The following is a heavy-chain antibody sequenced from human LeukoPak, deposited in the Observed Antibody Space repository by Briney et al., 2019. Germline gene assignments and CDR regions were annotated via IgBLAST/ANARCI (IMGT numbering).Heavy chain of an antibody. Sequence: SHTLSLSCAVSGGSVSSGNYYWTWVRQSPGKGLEWLGCIYHSGRTFYKSSLQGRLTISLDTSKNEFSLNLISVTAADTAVYYCAVIVVVVAATSIDYWGQGTLVTVSS. CDR3: AVIVVVVAATSIDY. CDR2: IYHSGRT. CDR1: GGSVSSGNYY. D-gene: IGHD2-15*01. J-gene: IGHJ4*02. V-gene: IGHV4-30-2*06.